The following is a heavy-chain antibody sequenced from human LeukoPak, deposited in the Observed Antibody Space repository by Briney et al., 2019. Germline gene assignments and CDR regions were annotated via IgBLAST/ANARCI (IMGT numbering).Heavy chain of an antibody. Sequence: GGSLRLSCATSGFSFSGYWMNWVRQAPGKGLEWVANIRPDVNFQDYVDSVKGRFIISKDNTKNTLYLQMNSLRAADTGVYYCARGVGATPAHYDYWGQGTRVTVSS. D-gene: IGHD3-10*01. CDR3: ARGVGATPAHYDY. CDR1: GFSFSGYW. CDR2: IRPDVNFQ. J-gene: IGHJ4*02. V-gene: IGHV3-7*01.